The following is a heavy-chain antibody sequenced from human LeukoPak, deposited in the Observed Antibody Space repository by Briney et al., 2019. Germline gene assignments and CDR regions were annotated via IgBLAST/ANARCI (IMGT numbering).Heavy chain of an antibody. D-gene: IGHD1-26*01. CDR3: ARVDGSYRLDAFDI. CDR2: INPNSGGT. V-gene: IGHV1-2*02. CDR1: GYTLTGYY. Sequence: ASVKVSCKASGYTLTGYYMHWVRQAPGQGLEWMGWINPNSGGTNYAQKFQGRVTMTRDTSISTAYMELSRLRSDDTAVYYCARVDGSYRLDAFDIWGQGTMVTVSS. J-gene: IGHJ3*02.